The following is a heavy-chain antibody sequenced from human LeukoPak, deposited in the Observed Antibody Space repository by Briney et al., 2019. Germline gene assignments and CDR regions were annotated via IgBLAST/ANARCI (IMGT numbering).Heavy chain of an antibody. J-gene: IGHJ3*02. CDR3: ARELTTVTSKGAFDI. CDR1: GYTFTGYY. V-gene: IGHV1-2*04. CDR2: INPNSGGT. D-gene: IGHD4-17*01. Sequence: ASVKVSCKASGYTFTGYYMHWVRQAPGQGLEWMGWINPNSGGTNYAQKFQGWVTMTRDTSISTAYMELSRLRSDDTAVYYCARELTTVTSKGAFDIWGQGTTVTVSS.